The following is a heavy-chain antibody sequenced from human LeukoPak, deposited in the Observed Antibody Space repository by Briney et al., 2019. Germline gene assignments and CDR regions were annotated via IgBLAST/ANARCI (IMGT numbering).Heavy chain of an antibody. CDR2: ISAYNGNT. Sequence: GASVKVSCKASGYTFTSYDINWVRQAPGQGLEWMGWISAYNGNTNYAQKLQGRVTMTTDTSTSTAYMELRSLRSDDTAVYYCARDQGITIFGVVPTTVDYWGQGTLVTVSS. D-gene: IGHD3-3*01. CDR1: GYTFTSYD. CDR3: ARDQGITIFGVVPTTVDY. V-gene: IGHV1-18*01. J-gene: IGHJ4*02.